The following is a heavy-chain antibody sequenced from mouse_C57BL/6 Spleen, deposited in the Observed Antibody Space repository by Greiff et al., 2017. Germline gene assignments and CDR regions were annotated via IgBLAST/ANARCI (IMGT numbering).Heavy chain of an antibody. CDR3: AGGSDYGGYYARAMAY. CDR2: IYPTSGNT. J-gene: IGHJ4*01. CDR1: GYTFTSYG. Sequence: VQLMESGAELARPGASVKLSCKASGYTFTSYGISWVKQRPGQGLEWIGEIYPTSGNTYYNEKFKGKATLTADKSSSTAYMELRSLTSEDSAVYYCAGGSDYGGYYARAMAYWGQGTSVTVSS. V-gene: IGHV1-81*01. D-gene: IGHD2-3*01.